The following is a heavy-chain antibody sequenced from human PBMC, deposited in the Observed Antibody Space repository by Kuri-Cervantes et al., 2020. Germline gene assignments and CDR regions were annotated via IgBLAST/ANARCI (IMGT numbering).Heavy chain of an antibody. V-gene: IGHV1-2*02. CDR1: GYTFTGYY. J-gene: IGHJ3*01. CDR2: INPNSGGT. D-gene: IGHD3-16*02. Sequence: ASVKVSCKASGYTFTGYYVHWVRQAPGQGLEWMGWINPNSGGTKYAQKFQGRVTMTRDTSISTAYMELSRLRSDDTAVYYCARGVMITFGGVIVYDAFRVWGQGTMVTVSS. CDR3: ARGVMITFGGVIVYDAFRV.